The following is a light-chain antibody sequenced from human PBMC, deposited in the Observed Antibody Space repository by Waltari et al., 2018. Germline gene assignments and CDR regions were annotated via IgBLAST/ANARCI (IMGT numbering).Light chain of an antibody. CDR3: QSYDNSPSGVV. CDR2: GNT. J-gene: IGLJ2*01. V-gene: IGLV1-40*01. Sequence: QSVLTQPPSVSGAPGQRVTISCTGSSSNIGAGYDVHWYQQLPRTAPKLLIYGNTNRPAGLPDRFSASKSGTSASLAITGLQAEDEADYYCQSYDNSPSGVVFGGGTKLTVL. CDR1: SSNIGAGYD.